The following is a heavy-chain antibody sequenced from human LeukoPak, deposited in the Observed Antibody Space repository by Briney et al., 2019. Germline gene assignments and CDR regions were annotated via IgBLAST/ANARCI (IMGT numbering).Heavy chain of an antibody. CDR2: VHLSGRT. Sequence: PSGTLSLTCGVSGGSISSTNWWTWVRQPPGEGLEWIGEVHLSGRTNYNPSLESRVTMSVDMSEDHISLKLTSVTAADTAVYYCAREGGPYRPLDYSGQGTLVTVSS. J-gene: IGHJ4*02. V-gene: IGHV4-4*02. CDR1: GGSISSTNW. CDR3: AREGGPYRPLDY.